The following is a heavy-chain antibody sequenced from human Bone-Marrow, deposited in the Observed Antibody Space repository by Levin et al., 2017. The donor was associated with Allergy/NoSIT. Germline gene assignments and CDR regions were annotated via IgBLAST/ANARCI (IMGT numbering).Heavy chain of an antibody. CDR1: GGSISSYY. D-gene: IGHD2-15*01. CDR3: ARQAPYCSGGSCYLYYFDY. J-gene: IGHJ4*02. CDR2: IYYSGST. Sequence: SETLSLTCTVSGGSISSYYWSWIRQLPGKGLEWIGYIYYSGSTNYNPSLKSRVTISVDTSKNQFSLKLSSVTAAATAGYYCARQAPYCSGGSCYLYYFDYWGQGTLVTVAS. V-gene: IGHV4-59*08.